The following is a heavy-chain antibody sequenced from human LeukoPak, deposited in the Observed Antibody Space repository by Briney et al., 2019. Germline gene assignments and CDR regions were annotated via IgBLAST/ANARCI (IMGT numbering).Heavy chain of an antibody. J-gene: IGHJ4*02. CDR1: GFTFSSYG. Sequence: GGSLRLSCAASGFTFSSYGMHWVRQAPGKGLEWVAVIWYDGSNKYYADSVKGRFTISRDNSKNTLYLQMNSQRAEDTAVYYCARDGGSYWVFDYWGQGTLVTVSS. V-gene: IGHV3-33*01. D-gene: IGHD1-26*01. CDR3: ARDGGSYWVFDY. CDR2: IWYDGSNK.